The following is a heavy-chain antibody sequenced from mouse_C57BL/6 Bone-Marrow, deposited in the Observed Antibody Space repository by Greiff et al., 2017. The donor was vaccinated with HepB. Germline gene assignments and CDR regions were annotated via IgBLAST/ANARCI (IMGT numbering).Heavy chain of an antibody. Sequence: QVQLQQPGAELVKPGASVKLSCKASGYTFTSYWMQWVKQRPGQGLEWIGEIDPSDSYTNYNQKFKGKATLTVDKSSSTAYMQLSSLTSEDSAVYYCAIGGYYVEWYFDVWGTGTTVTVSS. J-gene: IGHJ1*03. CDR1: GYTFTSYW. CDR3: AIGGYYVEWYFDV. V-gene: IGHV1-50*01. CDR2: IDPSDSYT. D-gene: IGHD2-3*01.